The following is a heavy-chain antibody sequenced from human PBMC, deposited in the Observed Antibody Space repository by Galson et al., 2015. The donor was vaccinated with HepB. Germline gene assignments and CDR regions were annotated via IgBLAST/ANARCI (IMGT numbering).Heavy chain of an antibody. CDR1: GDSVSSNSAA. CDR3: ARDLGLRWSTNWFDP. J-gene: IGHJ5*02. V-gene: IGHV6-1*01. CDR2: TYYRSKWYN. D-gene: IGHD4-23*01. Sequence: CAISGDSVSSNSAAWNWIRQSPSRGLEWLGRTYYRSKWYNDYAVSVKSRITINPGTSKNQFSLQLNSVTPEDTAVYYCARDLGLRWSTNWFDPWGQGTLVTVSS.